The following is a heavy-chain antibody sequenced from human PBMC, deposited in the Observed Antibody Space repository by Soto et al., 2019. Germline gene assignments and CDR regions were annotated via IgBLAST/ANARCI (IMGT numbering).Heavy chain of an antibody. Sequence: QVQLVESGGGVVQPGRSLRLSCAASGFTFSSYGMHWVRQAPGKGLEWVAVIWYDGSNKYYADFVKGRFTISRDNSKNTLYLQMNSLRAEDTAVYYCARPISGRYSLGYWGQGTLVTVSS. CDR1: GFTFSSYG. J-gene: IGHJ4*02. D-gene: IGHD1-26*01. V-gene: IGHV3-33*01. CDR2: IWYDGSNK. CDR3: ARPISGRYSLGY.